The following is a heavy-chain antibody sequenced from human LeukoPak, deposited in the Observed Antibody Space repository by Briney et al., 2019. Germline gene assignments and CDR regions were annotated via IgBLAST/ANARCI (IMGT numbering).Heavy chain of an antibody. Sequence: SETLSLTCAVYGGSSSGYYWSWIRQPPGKGLEWIGEINHSGSTNYNPSLKSRVTISVDTSKNQSSLKLSSATAADTAVYYCARANPARRRPVGNYYYYGMDVWGQGTTVTVSS. D-gene: IGHD6-6*01. CDR1: GGSSSGYY. V-gene: IGHV4-34*01. J-gene: IGHJ6*02. CDR3: ARANPARRRPVGNYYYYGMDV. CDR2: INHSGST.